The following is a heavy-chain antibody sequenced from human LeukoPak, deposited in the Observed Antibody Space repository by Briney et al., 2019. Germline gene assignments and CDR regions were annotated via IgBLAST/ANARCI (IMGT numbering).Heavy chain of an antibody. J-gene: IGHJ3*01. V-gene: IGHV4-31*03. Sequence: SQTLSLTCNVSGVSVSDGRYYWTWIRQHPGKGLEWIGYKYYSGSAKYSPSLKSRLTISIDTSKNQFSLQLSSVTAADTATYYCATPYRGSISCLDVFNVWGQGTRVTVSS. D-gene: IGHD2-2*01. CDR2: KYYSGSA. CDR3: ATPYRGSISCLDVFNV. CDR1: GVSVSDGRYY.